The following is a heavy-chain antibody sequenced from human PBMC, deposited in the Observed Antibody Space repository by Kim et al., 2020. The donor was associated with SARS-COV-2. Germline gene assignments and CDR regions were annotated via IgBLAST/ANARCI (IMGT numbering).Heavy chain of an antibody. CDR3: ARALPPNSGWYYAP. J-gene: IGHJ5*02. V-gene: IGHV4-61*01. CDR1: GGSINNSNYY. CDR2: INKSGNS. Sequence: SETLSLTCTVSGGSINNSNYYWIWKRQGPGQEWNGYINKSGNSNYNPSLKSRVTMSVDTSKNQFSLKLSPVTAADTAMYYCARALPPNSGWYYAPWGQGTLVTVSS. D-gene: IGHD6-13*01.